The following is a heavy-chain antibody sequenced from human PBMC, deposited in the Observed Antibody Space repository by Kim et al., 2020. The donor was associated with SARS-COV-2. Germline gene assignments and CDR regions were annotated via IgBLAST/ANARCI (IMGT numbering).Heavy chain of an antibody. J-gene: IGHJ6*02. CDR3: ARGGYYYYGMDV. V-gene: IGHV3-11*04. Sequence: YYADSVKGRLPISGDNAKNSLYLQMNSLRAEDTAVYYCARGGYYYYGMDVWGQGTTVTVSS.